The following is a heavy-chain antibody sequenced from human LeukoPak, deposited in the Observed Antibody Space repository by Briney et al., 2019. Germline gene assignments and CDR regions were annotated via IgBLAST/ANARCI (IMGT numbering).Heavy chain of an antibody. Sequence: PGGSLRLSCAASGLRFSDYWMSWVRQAPGKGLEWVASIKRDGSERNYVDSVKGRFVISRDNAKNSVYLQLNSLRAEDTAVYYCARHRYSYGYSLDYWGQGTLVTVSS. V-gene: IGHV3-7*01. J-gene: IGHJ4*02. D-gene: IGHD5-18*01. CDR1: GLRFSDYW. CDR3: ARHRYSYGYSLDY. CDR2: IKRDGSER.